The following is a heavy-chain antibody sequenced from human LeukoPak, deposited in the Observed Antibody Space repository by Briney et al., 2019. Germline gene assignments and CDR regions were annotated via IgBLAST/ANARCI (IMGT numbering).Heavy chain of an antibody. J-gene: IGHJ6*03. V-gene: IGHV4-4*09. Sequence: SETLSLTCTVPGGSISSYYWSWIRQPPGKGLEWIGYIYTSGSTNYNPSLKSRVTISVDTSKNQFSLKLSSVTAADTAVYYCARHPEYYYYYMDVWGKGTTVTVSS. CDR2: IYTSGST. CDR1: GGSISSYY. CDR3: ARHPEYYYYYMDV.